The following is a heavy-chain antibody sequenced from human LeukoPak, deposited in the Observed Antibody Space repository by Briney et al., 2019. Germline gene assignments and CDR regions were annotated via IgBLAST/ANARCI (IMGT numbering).Heavy chain of an antibody. CDR3: ARGNSGLLWFGELSRNEIDY. J-gene: IGHJ4*02. V-gene: IGHV4-39*07. Sequence: SETLSLTCTVSGGSIRSSYYYWGWIRQPPGKGLEWIGSIYDSGSTYYNPSLKSRVTISVDTSKNQFSLKLSSVTAADTAVYYCARGNSGLLWFGELSRNEIDYWGQGTLVTVSS. CDR1: GGSIRSSYYY. CDR2: IYDSGST. D-gene: IGHD3-10*01.